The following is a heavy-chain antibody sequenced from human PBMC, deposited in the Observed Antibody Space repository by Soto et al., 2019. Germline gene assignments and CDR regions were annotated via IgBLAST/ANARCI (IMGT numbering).Heavy chain of an antibody. J-gene: IGHJ5*01. CDR3: ASMIGDPVLSFDS. Sequence: QVQLQESGPGLVKPSETLSLTCTVSGGSISSYYWSWIRQPPGKGLEWIGFIFSSGSTSYNPSLKSPVPLSIDTSEYQFSLTLNSVTAADTAVYYCASMIGDPVLSFDSWGQGTLVAVSS. D-gene: IGHD3-10*02. V-gene: IGHV4-59*01. CDR2: IFSSGST. CDR1: GGSISSYY.